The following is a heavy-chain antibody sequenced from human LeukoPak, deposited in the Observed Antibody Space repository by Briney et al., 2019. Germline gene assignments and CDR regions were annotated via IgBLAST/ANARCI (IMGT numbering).Heavy chain of an antibody. D-gene: IGHD4-17*01. Sequence: GGSLRLSCAASGFTFDDYAMHWVRHAPGKGLEWVSGISWNSGSIGYADSVKGRFTISRDNAKNSLYLQMNSLRAEDTTLYYCAKDSYGDSLGYWGQGTLVTVSS. V-gene: IGHV3-9*01. J-gene: IGHJ4*02. CDR3: AKDSYGDSLGY. CDR1: GFTFDDYA. CDR2: ISWNSGSI.